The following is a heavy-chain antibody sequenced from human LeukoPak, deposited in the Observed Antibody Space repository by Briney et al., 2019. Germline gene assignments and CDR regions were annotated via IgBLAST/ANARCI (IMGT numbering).Heavy chain of an antibody. CDR3: ARDYVDDIPMIKDY. CDR2: INLSGGST. CDR1: GYTFTSYH. D-gene: IGHD2-8*01. Sequence: VSVKVSCKASGYTFTSYHMHWVRQAPGQGLEWMGLINLSGGSTTYAQRFQGRVTLTRDTSTSTVYMELSSLRSEDTAVYYCARDYVDDIPMIKDYWGQGTLVTVSS. J-gene: IGHJ4*02. V-gene: IGHV1-46*01.